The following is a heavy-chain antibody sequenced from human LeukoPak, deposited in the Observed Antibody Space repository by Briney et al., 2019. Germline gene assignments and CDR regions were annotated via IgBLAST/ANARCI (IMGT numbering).Heavy chain of an antibody. D-gene: IGHD3-10*01. CDR3: AKDIGSGSYYHRYYYGMDV. V-gene: IGHV3-30-3*01. J-gene: IGHJ6*02. CDR1: GFTFSSYA. Sequence: GGSLRLSCAASGFTFSSYAMHWVRQAPGKGLEWAAVISYDGSNKYYADSVKGRFTISRDNSKNTLYLQMNSLRAEDTAVYYCAKDIGSGSYYHRYYYGMDVWGQGTTVTVSS. CDR2: ISYDGSNK.